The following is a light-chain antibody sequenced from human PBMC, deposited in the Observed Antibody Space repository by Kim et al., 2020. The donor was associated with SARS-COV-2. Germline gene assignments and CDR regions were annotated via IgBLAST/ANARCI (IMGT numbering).Light chain of an antibody. J-gene: IGKJ4*01. CDR1: QSVTSN. CDR3: QHYDNWPPLT. V-gene: IGKV3-15*01. Sequence: EIVMTQSPATLSVSPGERATLSCRASQSVTSNYLAWYQQKPGQAPRLLIYGESTRATGIPGRFSGSGSGTEFTLTISSLQSEDFAVYYCQHYDNWPPLTFGGGTKVDIK. CDR2: GES.